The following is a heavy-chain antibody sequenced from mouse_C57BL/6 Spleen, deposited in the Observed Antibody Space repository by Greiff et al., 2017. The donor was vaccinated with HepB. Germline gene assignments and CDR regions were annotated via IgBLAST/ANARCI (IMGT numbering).Heavy chain of an antibody. CDR1: GYTFTSYG. V-gene: IGHV1-81*01. CDR3: ARTLATVVSYWYFDV. Sequence: VQLQQSGAELARPGASVKLSCKASGYTFTSYGISWVKQSTGQGLEWIGEIYPRSGNTYYNEKFKGKATLTADKSSSTAYMELRSLTSEDSAVYCCARTLATVVSYWYFDVWGTGTTVTVSS. CDR2: IYPRSGNT. D-gene: IGHD1-1*01. J-gene: IGHJ1*03.